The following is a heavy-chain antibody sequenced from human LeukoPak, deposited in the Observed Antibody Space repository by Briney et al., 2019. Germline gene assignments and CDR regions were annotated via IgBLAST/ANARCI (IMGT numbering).Heavy chain of an antibody. V-gene: IGHV3-15*01. CDR3: TTDITYLSGQWLVPTLDF. CDR2: IKSKTDGGTT. Sequence: GGSLRLSCAASGFTFSNAWMSWVRQAPGKGLEWVGRIKSKTDGGTTDYAAPVKGRFTISRDDSKNTLYLQMNSLKTEDTAVYFCTTDITYLSGQWLVPTLDFWGKGTLVTVSS. J-gene: IGHJ4*02. D-gene: IGHD6-19*01. CDR1: GFTFSNAW.